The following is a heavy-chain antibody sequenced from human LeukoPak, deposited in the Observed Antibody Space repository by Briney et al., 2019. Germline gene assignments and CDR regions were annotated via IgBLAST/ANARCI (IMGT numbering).Heavy chain of an antibody. CDR3: ARWVVPAATRSYYYYYGMDV. J-gene: IGHJ6*02. CDR2: IIPILGIA. CDR1: GGTFSSYA. Sequence: GAAVKVSCKAAGGTFSSYAISWVRQAPGQGLEWMGRIIPILGIANYAQKFQGRVTITADKSTSTAYVELSSLRSEDTAVYYCARWVVPAATRSYYYYYGMDVWGQGTTVTVSS. V-gene: IGHV1-69*04. D-gene: IGHD2-2*01.